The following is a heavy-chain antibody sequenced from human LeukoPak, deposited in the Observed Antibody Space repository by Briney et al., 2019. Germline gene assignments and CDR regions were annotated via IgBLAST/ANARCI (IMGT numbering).Heavy chain of an antibody. CDR3: AKGYYYYGMDV. Sequence: GGSLRLSCAASGFTFSTYNMNWVRQAPGKGLEWVSFISSGSEIIYYADSVKGRFTISRDNAKNSVYLQMNSLRAEDTAVYYCAKGYYYYGMDVWGQGTTVTVSS. V-gene: IGHV3-48*04. CDR1: GFTFSTYN. J-gene: IGHJ6*02. CDR2: ISSGSEII.